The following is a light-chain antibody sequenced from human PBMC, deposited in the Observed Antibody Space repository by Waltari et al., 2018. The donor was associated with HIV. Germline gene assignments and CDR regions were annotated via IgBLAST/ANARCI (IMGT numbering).Light chain of an antibody. Sequence: DIQMTQSPSSLSASVGDRVTITCRASQSISSYLNWYQQKPGKAPKLLIHAASSLQSGVPSRFSGSGSGTDSTLTINSLQPEDFATYYCQQSYSAPETFGQGTKLEIK. CDR1: QSISSY. CDR2: AAS. CDR3: QQSYSAPET. V-gene: IGKV1-39*01. J-gene: IGKJ2*01.